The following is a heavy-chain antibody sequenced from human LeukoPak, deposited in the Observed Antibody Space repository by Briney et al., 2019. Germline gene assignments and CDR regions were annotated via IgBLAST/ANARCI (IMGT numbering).Heavy chain of an antibody. J-gene: IGHJ6*03. CDR1: GGSFSGYY. V-gene: IGHV4-34*01. Sequence: KPSETLSLTCAVYGGSFSGYYWSWIRQPPGKGLEWIGEIDQSGTTYYNPSLKSRVAISIDTSKNQFSLKLSSVTAADTAVYYCAGAQKDPWYRYYYYIDVWGKGTTVTVSS. D-gene: IGHD6-13*01. CDR2: IDQSGTT. CDR3: AGAQKDPWYRYYYYIDV.